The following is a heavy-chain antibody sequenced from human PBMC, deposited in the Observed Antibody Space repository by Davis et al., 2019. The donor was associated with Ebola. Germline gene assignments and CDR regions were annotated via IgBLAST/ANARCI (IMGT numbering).Heavy chain of an antibody. CDR2: ISSSSNYI. CDR1: GFTFSSNS. CDR3: ARWLQT. J-gene: IGHJ4*02. Sequence: GESLKISCAASGFTFSSNSMNWVRQAPGKGLEWVSFISSSSNYIYYADSVKGRFTVSRDNAKNSLYLQMNSLRAEDTAVYYCARWLQTRGQGTLVTVSS. V-gene: IGHV3-21*01. D-gene: IGHD5-24*01.